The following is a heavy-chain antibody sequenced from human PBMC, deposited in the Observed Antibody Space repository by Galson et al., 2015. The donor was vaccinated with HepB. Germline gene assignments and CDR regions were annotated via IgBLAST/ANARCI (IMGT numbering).Heavy chain of an antibody. CDR3: ARGHAKYYGDYGKGDAFDI. J-gene: IGHJ3*02. CDR1: GGTFSSYT. CDR2: IIPILGIA. D-gene: IGHD4-17*01. V-gene: IGHV1-69*02. Sequence: SVKVSCKASGGTFSSYTISWVRQAPGQGLEWMGRIIPILGIANYAQKFQGRVTITADKSTSTAYMELSSLRSEDTAVYYCARGHAKYYGDYGKGDAFDIWGQGTMVTVSS.